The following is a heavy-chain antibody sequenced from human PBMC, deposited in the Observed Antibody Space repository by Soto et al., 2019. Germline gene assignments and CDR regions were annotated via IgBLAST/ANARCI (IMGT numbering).Heavy chain of an antibody. V-gene: IGHV3-13*04. J-gene: IGHJ4*02. CDR3: ARGILRYFDWLMGPGFDY. D-gene: IGHD3-9*01. CDR2: IGSAGDT. CDR1: GFTFSSYD. Sequence: GGSLRLSCAASGFTFSSYDMHWVRQVTGKGLEWVSAIGSAGDTYYPGSVKGRFTISRDNAKNSLYLQMSSLRAGDTAVYYCARGILRYFDWLMGPGFDYWGQGTLVTVSS.